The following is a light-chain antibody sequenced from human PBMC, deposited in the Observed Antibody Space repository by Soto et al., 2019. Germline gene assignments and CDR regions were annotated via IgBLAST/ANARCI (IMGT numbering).Light chain of an antibody. J-gene: IGLJ1*01. V-gene: IGLV2-11*01. Sequence: QSVLTQPRSVSGSPGQSVTISCTGTSSDVGGYNYVSWYQQHPGKAPKLMIYDVSKRPSGVPDRFSGYKSRNTAALTISGLEAEDEADYYCCSYAGSYPYVFGTGTKLTVL. CDR3: CSYAGSYPYV. CDR1: SSDVGGYNY. CDR2: DVS.